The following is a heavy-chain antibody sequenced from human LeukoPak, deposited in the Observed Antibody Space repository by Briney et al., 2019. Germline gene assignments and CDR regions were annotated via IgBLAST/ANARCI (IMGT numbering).Heavy chain of an antibody. J-gene: IGHJ4*02. Sequence: GGSLRLSCGASGFTFSSYWMSWVRQAPGKGLEWVANIKQDGSEKNYVDSVKGRFTISRDNAKNSLYLQMNSLRAEDTAVYYCARSSYPRLGQSTIVVVPAAMGYYFDYWGQGTLVTVSS. CDR2: IKQDGSEK. CDR3: ARSSYPRLGQSTIVVVPAAMGYYFDY. CDR1: GFTFSSYW. V-gene: IGHV3-7*01. D-gene: IGHD2-2*01.